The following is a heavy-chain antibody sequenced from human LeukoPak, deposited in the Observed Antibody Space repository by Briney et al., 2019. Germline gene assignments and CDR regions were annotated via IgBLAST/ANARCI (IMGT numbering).Heavy chain of an antibody. CDR2: INPSGGST. D-gene: IGHD4-17*01. CDR3: ARGLMTTVTMAAFDI. CDR1: GYTFTSYY. Sequence: ASAKVSCKASGYTFTSYYMHWVRQAPGQGLGWMGIINPSGGSTSYAQKFQGRVTMTRDTSTSTVYMELSSLRSEDTAVYYCARGLMTTVTMAAFDIWGQGTMVTVSS. J-gene: IGHJ3*02. V-gene: IGHV1-46*01.